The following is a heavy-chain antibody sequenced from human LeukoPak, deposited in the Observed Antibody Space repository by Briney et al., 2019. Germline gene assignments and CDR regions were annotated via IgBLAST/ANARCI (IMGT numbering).Heavy chain of an antibody. V-gene: IGHV5-51*01. CDR2: IYPGDSDT. CDR3: ARTSGSSWPDLFAY. J-gene: IGHJ4*02. CDR1: GYSFTNYW. D-gene: IGHD6-13*01. Sequence: GESLKISCKGSGYSFTNYWIGWVRQMPGKGLEWMGIIYPGDSDTRYSPSFQGQVTISADKSVRTAYLQWSSLKASDTAMYYCARTSGSSWPDLFAYWGQGTLVAVSA.